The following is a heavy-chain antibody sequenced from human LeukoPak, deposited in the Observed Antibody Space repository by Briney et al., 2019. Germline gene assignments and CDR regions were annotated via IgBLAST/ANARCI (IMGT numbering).Heavy chain of an antibody. D-gene: IGHD3-22*01. V-gene: IGHV1-18*01. CDR3: AREGYYDSSGYSN. CDR2: ISAYNGNT. CDR1: GYTFTSYG. Sequence: GASVKVSCKASGYTFTSYGISWVRQAPGQGLEWMGWISAYNGNTNYAQKFQGRVTITRDTSASTAYMELSSLRSEDTAVYYCAREGYYDSSGYSNWGQGTLVTVSS. J-gene: IGHJ4*02.